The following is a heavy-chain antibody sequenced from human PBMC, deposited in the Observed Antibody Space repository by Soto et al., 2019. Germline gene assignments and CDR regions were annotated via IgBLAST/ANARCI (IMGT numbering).Heavy chain of an antibody. D-gene: IGHD1-26*01. Sequence: QVQLVESGGGVVQPGRSLRLSCAASGFTFSSYGMHWVRQAPGKGLEWVAVISYDGSNKYYADSVKGRFTISRDNSKNTLYLQMNSLRAEDTAVYYCAKDALLRIHYYGMDVWGQGTTVTVSS. J-gene: IGHJ6*02. CDR1: GFTFSSYG. CDR2: ISYDGSNK. CDR3: AKDALLRIHYYGMDV. V-gene: IGHV3-30*18.